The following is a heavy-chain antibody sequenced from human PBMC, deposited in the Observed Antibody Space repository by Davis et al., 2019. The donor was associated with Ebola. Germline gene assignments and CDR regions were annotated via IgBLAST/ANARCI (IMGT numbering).Heavy chain of an antibody. CDR1: GFTFSSYE. CDR2: ISSSSSYI. CDR3: AGGYQLLYRVYYYYGMDV. J-gene: IGHJ6*02. D-gene: IGHD2-2*02. Sequence: GESLKISCAASGFTFSSYEMNWVRQAPGKGLEWVSSISSSSSYIYYADSVKGRFTISRDNAKNSLYLQMNSLRAEDTAVYYCAGGYQLLYRVYYYYGMDVWGQGTTVTVSS. V-gene: IGHV3-21*01.